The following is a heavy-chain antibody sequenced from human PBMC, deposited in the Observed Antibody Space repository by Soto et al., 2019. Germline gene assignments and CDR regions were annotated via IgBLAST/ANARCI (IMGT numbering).Heavy chain of an antibody. CDR3: ARSGQVGNWFDP. J-gene: IGHJ5*02. Sequence: QVQLVQSGAEVKKPGASVKVSCKASGYTFTSYDINWVRQATGQGLEWMGWMNPNSGNTGYAQKFQGRVTMTRNNSISTDYMELSSLRSEDTAVYSCARSGQVGNWFDPWGQGTLVTVSS. V-gene: IGHV1-8*01. D-gene: IGHD3-3*01. CDR1: GYTFTSYD. CDR2: MNPNSGNT.